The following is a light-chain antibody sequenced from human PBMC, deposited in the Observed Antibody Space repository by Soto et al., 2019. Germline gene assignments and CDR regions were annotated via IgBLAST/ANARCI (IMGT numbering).Light chain of an antibody. CDR2: DAS. CDR1: QSVSSL. V-gene: IGKV3-11*01. Sequence: EIVLTQSPATLSWSPGERATLSCRASQSVSSLLAWYQQKSGQPPRLLVSDASKRATGVPTRFSGSGSGTDFTLIISSLEPEDFAVYYCQQRSNWPLTFGGGTKVEIK. J-gene: IGKJ4*01. CDR3: QQRSNWPLT.